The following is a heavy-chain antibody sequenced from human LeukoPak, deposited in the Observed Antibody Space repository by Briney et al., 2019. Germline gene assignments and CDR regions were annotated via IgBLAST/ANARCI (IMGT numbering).Heavy chain of an antibody. Sequence: GGSLRLSCAASRFTFSNYGMHWVRQAPGKGLEWVTVIWYDGSNKDYADSVKGRFTIYRDNSKNTVYLQMNSLRAEDTAVYYCARGGYSGNYYGMDVWGQGTTVTVSS. J-gene: IGHJ6*02. CDR3: ARGGYSGNYYGMDV. CDR1: RFTFSNYG. D-gene: IGHD1-26*01. CDR2: IWYDGSNK. V-gene: IGHV3-33*01.